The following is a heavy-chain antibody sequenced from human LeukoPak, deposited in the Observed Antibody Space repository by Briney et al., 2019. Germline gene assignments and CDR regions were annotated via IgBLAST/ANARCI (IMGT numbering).Heavy chain of an antibody. V-gene: IGHV3-30*04. Sequence: GGSLRLSCAASGFTFSSYAMHWGRQAAGKGLEWVAVISYDGSNKYYADSVKGRFTISRDNSKNTLYLQMNSLRAEDTAVYYCASFVEMAAIDAFDIWGQGTMVTVSS. CDR2: ISYDGSNK. D-gene: IGHD5-24*01. J-gene: IGHJ3*02. CDR3: ASFVEMAAIDAFDI. CDR1: GFTFSSYA.